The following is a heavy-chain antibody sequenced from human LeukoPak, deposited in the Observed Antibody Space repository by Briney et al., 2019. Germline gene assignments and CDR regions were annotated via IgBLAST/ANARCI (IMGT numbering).Heavy chain of an antibody. D-gene: IGHD1-26*01. CDR1: GGCISSYY. Sequence: SETLSLTCTVSGGCISSYYWSWIRQPPGKGLEWIGYIYYSGSTNYNPSLKSRVTISVDTSKNQFSLKLSSVTAADTAVYYCARVGAAFDYWGQGTLVTVSS. J-gene: IGHJ4*02. V-gene: IGHV4-59*08. CDR3: ARVGAAFDY. CDR2: IYYSGST.